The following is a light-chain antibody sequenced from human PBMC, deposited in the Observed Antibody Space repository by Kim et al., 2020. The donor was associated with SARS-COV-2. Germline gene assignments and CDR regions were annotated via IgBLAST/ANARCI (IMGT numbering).Light chain of an antibody. CDR3: QSAESSGTYWW. CDR2: KDS. Sequence: SYELTQPPSVSVSPGQTARITCSGDALPKQYAYWYQQKPGQAPVLVIYKDSERPSGIPERFSGSSSGTTVTLTIRGVQAEDEADYYCQSAESSGTYWWFG. CDR1: ALPKQY. J-gene: IGLJ3*02. V-gene: IGLV3-25*03.